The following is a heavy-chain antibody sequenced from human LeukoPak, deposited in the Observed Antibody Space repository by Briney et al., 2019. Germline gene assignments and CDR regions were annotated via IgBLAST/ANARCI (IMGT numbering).Heavy chain of an antibody. Sequence: SETLSLTCIVSGGSIRSYDWSWIRQPPGKGLEWIGYISYTGSTNYNPSLRSRVTMSGDTPKNQFSLKLSSVTAADTAVYYCVRVGGSPLGALDIWGQGTMVTVSS. J-gene: IGHJ3*02. CDR2: ISYTGST. CDR3: VRVGGSPLGALDI. CDR1: GGSIRSYD. D-gene: IGHD1-14*01. V-gene: IGHV4-59*01.